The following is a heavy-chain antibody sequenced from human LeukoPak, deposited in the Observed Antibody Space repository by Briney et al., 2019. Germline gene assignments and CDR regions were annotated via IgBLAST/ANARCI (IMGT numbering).Heavy chain of an antibody. CDR1: GFTFSSYA. CDR2: ISYDGSNK. D-gene: IGHD1-26*01. V-gene: IGHV3-30*04. CDR3: AKELRSYYFDY. Sequence: GGSLRLSCAASGFTFSSYAMHWVRQAPGKGLEWVAVISYDGSNKYYADSVKGRFTISRDNSKNTLYLQMNSLRAEDTAVYYCAKELRSYYFDYWGQGTLVTVSS. J-gene: IGHJ4*02.